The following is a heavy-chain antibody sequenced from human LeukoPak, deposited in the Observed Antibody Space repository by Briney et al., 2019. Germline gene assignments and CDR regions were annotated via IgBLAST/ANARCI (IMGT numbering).Heavy chain of an antibody. CDR3: ALGSGVTEPFDY. CDR1: GYTFTGYF. CDR2: INPNSGGT. D-gene: IGHD3-3*01. J-gene: IGHJ4*02. V-gene: IGHV1-2*02. Sequence: GASVKVSCKASGYTFTGYFMHWVRQAPGQGLEWMGWINPNSGGTNYAQKFQGRVTMTRDTPISTAYMELSRLRSDDTAVYYCALGSGVTEPFDYWGQGTLVTVSS.